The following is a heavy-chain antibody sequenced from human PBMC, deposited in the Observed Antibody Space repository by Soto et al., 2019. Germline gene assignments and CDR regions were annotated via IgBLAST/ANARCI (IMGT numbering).Heavy chain of an antibody. J-gene: IGHJ6*02. Sequence: LSLTCAASGFTFSSYAMSWVRQAPGKGLEWVSAISGSGGSTYYADSVKGRFTISRDNSKNTLYLQMNSLRAEDTAVYYCADLRFLEWSPYYYYGMDVWGQGTTVTVSS. CDR2: ISGSGGST. CDR1: GFTFSSYA. V-gene: IGHV3-23*01. CDR3: ADLRFLEWSPYYYYGMDV. D-gene: IGHD3-3*01.